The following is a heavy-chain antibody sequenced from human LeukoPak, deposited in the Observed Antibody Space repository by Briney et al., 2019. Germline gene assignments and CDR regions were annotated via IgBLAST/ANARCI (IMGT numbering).Heavy chain of an antibody. D-gene: IGHD6-19*01. CDR2: SYSSGRT. CDR1: GDSISNYH. V-gene: IGHV4-4*07. CDR3: ARRDITSGWSFNY. J-gene: IGHJ4*02. Sequence: PSETLSLTCNVSGDSISNYHWSWIRQPAGKGLEWIGQSYSSGRTNYNPPLESRVTVSIDTPENEFSLTIRSVTAADTAIYYCARRDITSGWSFNYWGQGILVIVS.